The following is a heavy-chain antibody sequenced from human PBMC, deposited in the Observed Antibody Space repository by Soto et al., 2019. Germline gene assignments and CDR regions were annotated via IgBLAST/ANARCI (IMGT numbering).Heavy chain of an antibody. D-gene: IGHD3-10*01. Sequence: PGGSLRLSXAASGFTFSSYAMSWVRQAPGKGLEWVSAISGSGGSTYYADSVKGRFTISRDNSKNTLYLQMNSLRAEDTAVYYCAKDEVNTMVRGVIHYYYGMDVWGQGTTVTVSS. CDR2: ISGSGGST. J-gene: IGHJ6*02. V-gene: IGHV3-23*01. CDR1: GFTFSSYA. CDR3: AKDEVNTMVRGVIHYYYGMDV.